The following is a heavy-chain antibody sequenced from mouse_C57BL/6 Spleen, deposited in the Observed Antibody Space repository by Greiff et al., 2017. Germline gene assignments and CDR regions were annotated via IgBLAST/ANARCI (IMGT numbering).Heavy chain of an antibody. V-gene: IGHV1-52*01. CDR2: IDPSDSET. CDR3: ARLGLLYLDY. CDR1: GYTFTSYW. J-gene: IGHJ2*01. Sequence: QVQLQQPGAELVRPGSSVKLSCKASGYTFTSYWMHWVKQRPIQGLEWIGNIDPSDSETHYNQKFKDKATLTVDKSSSTAYMQLSSLTSEGSAVYYCARLGLLYLDYWGQGTTLTVSS. D-gene: IGHD2-3*01.